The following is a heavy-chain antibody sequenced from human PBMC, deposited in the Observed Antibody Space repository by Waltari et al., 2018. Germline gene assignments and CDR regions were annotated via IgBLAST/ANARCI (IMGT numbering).Heavy chain of an antibody. CDR1: GGTFSSYS. J-gene: IGHJ3*02. Sequence: QVQLVHSGAEVKKPGSSVKVSCKASGGTFSSYSISWALQAPGQGLEWMGRIIPIFGTANYAQKFQGRVTITADKSTSTAYMELSSLRSEDTAVYYCARDLSSSWWRVDIWGQGTMVTVSS. CDR3: ARDLSSSWWRVDI. CDR2: IIPIFGTA. V-gene: IGHV1-69*08. D-gene: IGHD6-13*01.